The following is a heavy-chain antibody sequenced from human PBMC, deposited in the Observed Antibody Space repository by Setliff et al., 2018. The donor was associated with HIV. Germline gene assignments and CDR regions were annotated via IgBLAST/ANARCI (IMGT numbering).Heavy chain of an antibody. CDR2: ISSNGGST. V-gene: IGHV3-64D*09. J-gene: IGHJ4*02. CDR1: GFTFSSYV. D-gene: IGHD2-2*01. CDR3: VKAVIVVIPAAISDY. Sequence: SLRLSCSASGFTFSSYVMHWVRQAPGKGLEYVSAISSNGGSTYYADSVKGRFTISRDNSKNTLYLQMSSLRVEDTAVYYCVKAVIVVIPAAISDYWGQGTLVTVSS.